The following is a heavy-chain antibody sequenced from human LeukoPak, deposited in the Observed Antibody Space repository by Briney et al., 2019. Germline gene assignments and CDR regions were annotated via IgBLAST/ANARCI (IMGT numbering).Heavy chain of an antibody. J-gene: IGHJ4*02. D-gene: IGHD3-10*01. CDR2: IFPGDSAT. CDR3: ARLRGSSLVNHYFDY. V-gene: IGHV5-51*01. CDR1: GYSFTSYW. Sequence: GESLKISCKGSGYSFTSYWIGWVRQMPGKGLEWMGIIFPGDSATAYSPSFQGQVTISADKSISTAYLQWSSLKAADTAMYYCARLRGSSLVNHYFDYWGQGTLVTVSS.